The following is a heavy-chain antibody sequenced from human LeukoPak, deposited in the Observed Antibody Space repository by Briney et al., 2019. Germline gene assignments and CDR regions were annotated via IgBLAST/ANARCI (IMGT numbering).Heavy chain of an antibody. CDR3: AKDRSYSSSNWFDP. CDR2: ISGSGGST. Sequence: GGSLRLSCATSGFTVSSNYMSWVRQAPGKGLEWVSVISGSGGSTYYADSVKGRFTISRDNSKNTLYLQMNSLRAEDTAVYYCAKDRSYSSSNWFDPWGQGTLVTVSS. J-gene: IGHJ5*02. CDR1: GFTVSSNY. V-gene: IGHV3-23*01. D-gene: IGHD6-6*01.